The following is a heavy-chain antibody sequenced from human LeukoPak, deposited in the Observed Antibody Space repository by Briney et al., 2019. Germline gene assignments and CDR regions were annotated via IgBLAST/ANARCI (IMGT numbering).Heavy chain of an antibody. CDR3: ARVGDCSGGGCYRNYFDY. D-gene: IGHD2-15*01. V-gene: IGHV4-34*01. CDR2: INHSGSS. Sequence: SETLSLTCAVYGGSFSGYYWSWIRQTPGKGLEWSGEINHSGSSNYSPSLKSRVTISVDTTKNQFSLKLSSVTAADTAVYYCARVGDCSGGGCYRNYFDYWGQGTLVTVSS. J-gene: IGHJ4*02. CDR1: GGSFSGYY.